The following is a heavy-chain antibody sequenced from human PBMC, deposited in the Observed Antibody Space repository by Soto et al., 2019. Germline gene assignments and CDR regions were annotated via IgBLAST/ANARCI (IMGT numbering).Heavy chain of an antibody. CDR2: IYSSGET. Sequence: QVQLQESGPGLVRPSETLSLKCTVSSDSISGLYWTWIRQPAGKGLEWIGRIYSSGETNYNPSLTGRVIMSVDTSKNQFSLNLTSVTAADTAVYYCARASQCKSYFDCFAWLDYWGQGTLVTVSS. CDR3: ARASQCKSYFDCFAWLDY. CDR1: SDSISGLY. D-gene: IGHD3-9*01. V-gene: IGHV4-4*07. J-gene: IGHJ4*02.